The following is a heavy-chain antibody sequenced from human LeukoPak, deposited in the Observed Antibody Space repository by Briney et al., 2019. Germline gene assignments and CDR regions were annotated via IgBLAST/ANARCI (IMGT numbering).Heavy chain of an antibody. V-gene: IGHV3-23*01. CDR3: GKVSYDYGDYAGYYGMDV. Sequence: GGSLRLSCAASGFTFSSYAMSWVRQAPGKGLEWVSAISGSGGSTYYADSVKRRVTISRDNSKNTLYLQMNSLRAEDTAVYYGGKVSYDYGDYAGYYGMDVWGQGTRVTVSS. CDR2: ISGSGGST. D-gene: IGHD4-17*01. J-gene: IGHJ6*02. CDR1: GFTFSSYA.